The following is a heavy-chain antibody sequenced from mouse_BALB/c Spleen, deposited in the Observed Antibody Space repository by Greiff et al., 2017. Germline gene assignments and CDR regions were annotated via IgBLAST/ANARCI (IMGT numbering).Heavy chain of an antibody. CDR3: ARPYDGYPSYWYFDV. D-gene: IGHD2-3*01. CDR1: GYTFTSYY. Sequence: VQLQQSGPELVKPGASVKMSCKASGYTFTSYYIHWVKQRPGQGLEWIGWIYPGDGSTKYNEKFKGKTTLTADKSSSTAYMLLSSLTSEDSAIYFCARPYDGYPSYWYFDVWGAGTTVTVSS. V-gene: IGHV1S56*01. J-gene: IGHJ1*01. CDR2: IYPGDGST.